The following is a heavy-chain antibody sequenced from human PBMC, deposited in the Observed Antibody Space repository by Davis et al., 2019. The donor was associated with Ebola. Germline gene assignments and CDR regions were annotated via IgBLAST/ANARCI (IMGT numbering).Heavy chain of an antibody. Sequence: AASVKVSCKASGYTFTSYFIHWVRQAPGQGLEWMGIINPRSGTTIYEPKFQGRVTMSKETSTSTVYMDLSSLRSDDTAVYYCARGVSSFYGMDGWGQGTTGTVSS. V-gene: IGHV1-46*01. CDR3: ARGVSSFYGMDG. CDR1: GYTFTSYF. CDR2: INPRSGTT. D-gene: IGHD2-15*01. J-gene: IGHJ6*02.